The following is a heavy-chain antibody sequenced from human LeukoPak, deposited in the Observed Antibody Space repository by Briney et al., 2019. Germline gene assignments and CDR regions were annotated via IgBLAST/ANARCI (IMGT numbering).Heavy chain of an antibody. D-gene: IGHD6-13*01. Sequence: PGGSLRLSCAASGFTFSNYWMGWVRQAPGKGLEWVANIKQDGGEKYYADSVKGRFTISRDNSKNTLYLQMNSLRAEDTAVYYCAKGPYSSSWYSSGDYFDYWGQGTLVTVSS. CDR2: IKQDGGEK. J-gene: IGHJ4*02. CDR3: AKGPYSSSWYSSGDYFDY. V-gene: IGHV3-7*01. CDR1: GFTFSNYW.